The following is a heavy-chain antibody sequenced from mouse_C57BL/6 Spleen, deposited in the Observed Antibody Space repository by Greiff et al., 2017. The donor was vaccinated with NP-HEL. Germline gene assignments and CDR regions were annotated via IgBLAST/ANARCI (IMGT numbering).Heavy chain of an antibody. CDR3: ARLGYEYDGAWFAY. D-gene: IGHD2-4*01. Sequence: EVMLVESGPELVKPGASVKISCKASGYSFTGYYMNWVKQSPEKSLEWIGEINPSTGGTTYNQKFKAKATLTVDKSSSTAYMQLKSLTSEDSAVYYCARLGYEYDGAWFAYWGQGTLVTVSA. V-gene: IGHV1-42*01. J-gene: IGHJ3*01. CDR1: GYSFTGYY. CDR2: INPSTGGT.